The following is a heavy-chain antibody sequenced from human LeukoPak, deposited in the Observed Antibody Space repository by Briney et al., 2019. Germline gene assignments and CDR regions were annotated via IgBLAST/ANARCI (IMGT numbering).Heavy chain of an antibody. V-gene: IGHV3-23*01. Sequence: GGSLRLSCAASRFTFNSYAMSWVRQAPGKGLEWVSVIGGSNGITSYVGSVKGRFTISRDNSKDTLYLQMNSLRAEDTAVYYCARNENSGWGYFDYWGQGTLVTVSS. CDR1: RFTFNSYA. D-gene: IGHD5-12*01. J-gene: IGHJ4*02. CDR2: IGGSNGIT. CDR3: ARNENSGWGYFDY.